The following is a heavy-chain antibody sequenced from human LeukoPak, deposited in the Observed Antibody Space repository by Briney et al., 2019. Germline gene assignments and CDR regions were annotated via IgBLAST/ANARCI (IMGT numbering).Heavy chain of an antibody. J-gene: IGHJ4*02. CDR3: ARDAALPPGYSSGWYLAY. CDR1: GFTFNNYG. V-gene: IGHV3-33*01. CDR2: IWYDGSNR. D-gene: IGHD6-19*01. Sequence: PGGSLRLSCAASGFTFNNYGMHWVRQAPGKGLEWVAVIWYDGSNRYCAESVKGRFTISRDNSKNTLYLQMNSLRAEDTAVYYCARDAALPPGYSSGWYLAYWGQGTLVTVSS.